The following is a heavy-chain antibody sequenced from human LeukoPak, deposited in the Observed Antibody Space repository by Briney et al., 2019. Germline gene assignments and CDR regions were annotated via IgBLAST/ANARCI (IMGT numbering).Heavy chain of an antibody. Sequence: SVKVSCKASGGTFSNYAINWVRQAPGQGLEWMGRIIPILDTADYAQKFQGRVTITADESTSTAYMELSSLRSEDTAVYYCARDWRPPYDYVWGSYRPRNWFDPWGQGTLVTVSS. CDR2: IIPILDTA. J-gene: IGHJ5*02. CDR1: GGTFSNYA. CDR3: ARDWRPPYDYVWGSYRPRNWFDP. V-gene: IGHV1-69*11. D-gene: IGHD3-16*02.